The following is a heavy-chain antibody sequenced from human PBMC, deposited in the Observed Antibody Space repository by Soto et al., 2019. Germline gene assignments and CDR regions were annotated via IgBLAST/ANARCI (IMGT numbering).Heavy chain of an antibody. D-gene: IGHD2-15*01. CDR2: ISTYNGNT. J-gene: IGHJ6*03. CDR1: GYTFTTYG. V-gene: IGHV1-18*01. CDR3: ARDQKVAESQYYYYSMDV. Sequence: VASVKVSCKASGYTFTTYGINWVRQAPGQGLEWMGWISTYNGNTKYSQKLQDRVTMTTDASTSTAYMELKSLRSDDTAVYYCARDQKVAESQYYYYSMDVWGTGTTVTVSS.